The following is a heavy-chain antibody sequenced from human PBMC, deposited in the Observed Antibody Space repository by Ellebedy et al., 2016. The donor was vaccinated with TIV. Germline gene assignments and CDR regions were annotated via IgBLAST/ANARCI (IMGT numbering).Heavy chain of an antibody. V-gene: IGHV3-23*01. D-gene: IGHD1-26*01. J-gene: IGHJ3*01. CDR1: GFTFSSYA. CDR3: GRDPVGVGPAFDV. Sequence: PGGSLRLSCVASGFTFSSYAMCWVRQAPGKGLAWVSNISDSGGNTHFPDSVKGRFTISRDNSKATLYLQMNSLRSEDTAIYYCGRDPVGVGPAFDVWGQGTMVTVSS. CDR2: ISDSGGNT.